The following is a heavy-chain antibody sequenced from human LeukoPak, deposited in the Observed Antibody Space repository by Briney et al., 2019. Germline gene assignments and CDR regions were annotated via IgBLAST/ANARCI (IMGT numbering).Heavy chain of an antibody. J-gene: IGHJ3*02. V-gene: IGHV3-7*01. Sequence: HPGGSLRLSCAASGFTFSSYWMSWVRQAPGKGLEWVANIKQDGSEKYYVDSVKGRFTIPRDNAKNSLYLQMNSLRAEDTAVYYCARRGGSTNYDAFDIWGQGTMVTVSS. CDR1: GFTFSSYW. D-gene: IGHD2-2*01. CDR2: IKQDGSEK. CDR3: ARRGGSTNYDAFDI.